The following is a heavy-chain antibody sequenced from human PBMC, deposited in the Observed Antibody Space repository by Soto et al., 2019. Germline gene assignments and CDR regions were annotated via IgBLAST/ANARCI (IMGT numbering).Heavy chain of an antibody. V-gene: IGHV3-21*01. J-gene: IGHJ4*02. CDR1: GFTFSSYS. CDR3: ASMVVTPLIAPVFDY. Sequence: EVQLVESGGGLVKPGGSLRLSCAASGFTFSSYSMNWVRQAPGKGLEWVSSISSSSSYIYYADSVKGRFTISRDNAKNSLYLQMNSLRAEDTAVYYCASMVVTPLIAPVFDYWGQGTLVTVSS. D-gene: IGHD2-21*02. CDR2: ISSSSSYI.